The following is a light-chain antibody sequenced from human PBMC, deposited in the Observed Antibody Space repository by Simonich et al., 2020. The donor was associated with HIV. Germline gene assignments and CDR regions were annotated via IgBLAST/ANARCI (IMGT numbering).Light chain of an antibody. Sequence: DIQMTQSPSTLSASVGDRVTITCRASPSISSWLAWYQQKPGKAPKLLIYATSTLQSGVPSTFSGSGSGTEFTLTISSLQPDDFATYYCQQYNSYTWTFGQGTKVEIK. V-gene: IGKV1-5*01. J-gene: IGKJ1*01. CDR1: PSISSW. CDR3: QQYNSYTWT. CDR2: ATS.